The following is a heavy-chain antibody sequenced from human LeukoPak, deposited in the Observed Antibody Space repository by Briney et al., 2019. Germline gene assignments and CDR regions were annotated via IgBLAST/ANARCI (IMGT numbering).Heavy chain of an antibody. J-gene: IGHJ4*02. CDR1: GYSFTNYW. D-gene: IGHD4-11*01. CDR2: IYPGDSDT. Sequence: GESLKISCKGSGYSFTNYWIGWVRQMPGKGLEWMAIIYPGDSDTRYSPSFQGQVTISADKSISTAYLQWSSLKASDTAVYYCARGARGTVPSFDYWGRGTLVTVSS. V-gene: IGHV5-51*01. CDR3: ARGARGTVPSFDY.